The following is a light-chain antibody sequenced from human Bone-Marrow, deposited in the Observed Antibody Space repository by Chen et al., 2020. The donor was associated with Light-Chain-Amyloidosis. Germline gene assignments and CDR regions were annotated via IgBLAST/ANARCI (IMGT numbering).Light chain of an antibody. CDR1: DLPTKY. CDR2: RDT. J-gene: IGLJ2*01. Sequence: SYELTQPHSVSVSSGQTARITCAGDDLPTKYAYWYQQKPGQAPVLVIHRDTERPSGISERFSGSSSVTTATLTISGGQAEDEADYHCQSADSGGTYEVIFGGGTKLTVL. CDR3: QSADSGGTYEVI. V-gene: IGLV3-25*03.